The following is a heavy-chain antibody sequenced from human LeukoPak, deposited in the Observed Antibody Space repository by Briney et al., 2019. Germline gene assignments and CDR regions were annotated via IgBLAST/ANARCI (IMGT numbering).Heavy chain of an antibody. CDR1: GYTFTGYY. D-gene: IGHD3-10*01. Sequence: ASVKVSCKASGYTFTGYYMHWVRQAPGQGLVWMGRINPNSGGTNYAQKFQGRVTMTRDTSISTAYMELSRLRSDDTAVYYCARRSITMVRGVISASLDYWGQGTLVTVSS. CDR2: INPNSGGT. V-gene: IGHV1-2*06. CDR3: ARRSITMVRGVISASLDY. J-gene: IGHJ4*02.